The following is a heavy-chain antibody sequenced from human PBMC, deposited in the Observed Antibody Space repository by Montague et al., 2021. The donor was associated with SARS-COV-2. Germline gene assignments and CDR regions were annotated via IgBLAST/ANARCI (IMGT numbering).Heavy chain of an antibody. Sequence: SLRLSFSASGFTFSSYAMHWVRQAPGKGLEWVAVISYDGSNKYYADSVKGRFTISRDNSKNTLYLQMNSLRAEDTAVYYCARSAWGGYRDAFDIWGQGTMVTVSS. D-gene: IGHD3-16*02. J-gene: IGHJ3*02. CDR2: ISYDGSNK. V-gene: IGHV3-30-3*01. CDR3: ARSAWGGYRDAFDI. CDR1: GFTFSSYA.